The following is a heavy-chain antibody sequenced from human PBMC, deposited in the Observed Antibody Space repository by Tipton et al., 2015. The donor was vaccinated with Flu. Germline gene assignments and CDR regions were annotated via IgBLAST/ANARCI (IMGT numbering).Heavy chain of an antibody. V-gene: IGHV4-61*01. Sequence: TLSLTCTVSGGFITSGSYYWSWIRQPPGKGLEWIGSIFYTGNTDYSPSLKSRVTISLDTSKNQFSLELTSMTAADTAVYYCARVNRSWLVPWGQGTLVTVSS. CDR3: ARVNRSWLVP. J-gene: IGHJ5*02. CDR2: IFYTGNT. CDR1: GGFITSGSYY. D-gene: IGHD2/OR15-2a*01.